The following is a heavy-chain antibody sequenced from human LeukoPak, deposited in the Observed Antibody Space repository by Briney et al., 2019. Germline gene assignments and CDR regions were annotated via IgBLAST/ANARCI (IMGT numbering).Heavy chain of an antibody. D-gene: IGHD3-22*01. V-gene: IGHV4-59*01. CDR1: GGSISGYY. CDR3: ARGYYNSGGHYYFDY. Sequence: SETLSLTCTVSGGSISGYYWSWIRQPPRKGLEWIGFIYYSGSTNYNPSLKSRVTISVGTSKNQFSLKLTSVTAADTAVYYCARGYYNSGGHYYFDYWGQGTLVTVSS. J-gene: IGHJ4*02. CDR2: IYYSGST.